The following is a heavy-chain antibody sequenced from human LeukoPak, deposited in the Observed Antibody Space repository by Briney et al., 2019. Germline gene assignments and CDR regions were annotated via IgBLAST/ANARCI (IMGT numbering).Heavy chain of an antibody. V-gene: IGHV4-34*01. CDR2: INHSGST. Sequence: PSETLSLTCAVYGGSFSGYYWSWIRQPPVKGLEWIGEINHSGSTNYNPSLKSRVTISVDTSKNQFSLKLSSVTAADTAVYYCARQEGGDYFDYWGQGTLVTVSS. CDR1: GGSFSGYY. CDR3: ARQEGGDYFDY. J-gene: IGHJ4*02. D-gene: IGHD2-15*01.